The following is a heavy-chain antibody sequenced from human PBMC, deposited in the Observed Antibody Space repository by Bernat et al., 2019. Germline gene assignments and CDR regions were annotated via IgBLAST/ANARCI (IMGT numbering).Heavy chain of an antibody. D-gene: IGHD1-26*01. CDR2: ISYDGSNK. V-gene: IGHV3-30*03. CDR1: GFTFSSYG. Sequence: QVQLVESGGGVVQPGRSLRLSCAASGFTFSSYGMHWVRQAPGKGLEWVAVISYDGSNKYYADSVKGRFTISRDNSKNTLYLQMNSLRAEDTGVYYCSRGLGTVGTTTLDYWGRGTLVTVSS. CDR3: SRGLGTVGTTTLDY. J-gene: IGHJ4*02.